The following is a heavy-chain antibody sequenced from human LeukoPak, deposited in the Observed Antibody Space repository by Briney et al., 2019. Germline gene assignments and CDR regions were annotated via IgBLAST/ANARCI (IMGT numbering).Heavy chain of an antibody. CDR1: GGSISSGGYY. CDR2: IYYSGGT. Sequence: PSQTLSLTCTVSGGSISSGGYYWSWIRQHPGKGLEWIGYIYYSGGTYYNPSLKSRITISIDTSKNQFSLKLNSETAADTAVYYCARGGYYYYYGMDVWGQGTTVTVSS. CDR3: ARGGYYYYYGMDV. D-gene: IGHD6-25*01. V-gene: IGHV4-31*03. J-gene: IGHJ6*02.